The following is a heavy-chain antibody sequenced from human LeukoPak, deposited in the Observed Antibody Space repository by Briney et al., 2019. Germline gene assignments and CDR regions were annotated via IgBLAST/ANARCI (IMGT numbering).Heavy chain of an antibody. CDR1: GFTFSSYW. D-gene: IGHD4-17*01. Sequence: GGSLRLSCAASGFTFSSYWMHWVRQAPGKGLVWVSRISTDGSTTNYAHSVRGRFAISRDNAEKTLYLQMNSLRGDDTAVYYCARGCYGDYVCLDNWGQGALVTVSS. CDR3: ARGCYGDYVCLDN. CDR2: ISTDGSTT. V-gene: IGHV3-74*01. J-gene: IGHJ4*02.